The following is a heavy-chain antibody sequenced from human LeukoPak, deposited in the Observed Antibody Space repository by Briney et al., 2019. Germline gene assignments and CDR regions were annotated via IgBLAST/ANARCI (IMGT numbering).Heavy chain of an antibody. J-gene: IGHJ5*02. CDR1: GYTFTTYD. V-gene: IGHV1-8*01. CDR2: MNPNSGNT. CDR3: ARGRGSGHKENWFDP. Sequence: ASVKVSCKASGYTFTTYDINWVRQATGQGLEWMGWMNPNSGNTGHTQKFRGRVTMTRNTSISTAYRELSSLRSEDTAVYYCARGRGSGHKENWFDPWGQGTLVTVSS. D-gene: IGHD6-19*01.